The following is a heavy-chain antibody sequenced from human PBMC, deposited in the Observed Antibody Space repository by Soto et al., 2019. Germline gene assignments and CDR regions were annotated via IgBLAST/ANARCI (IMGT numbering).Heavy chain of an antibody. CDR1: SGSISGDSVCSVSYD. D-gene: IGHD3-10*01. V-gene: IGHV4-39*01. CDR3: AAGRGGSYTPFDS. Sequence: QLQLQESGPGLVKPSETLSLTCTVSSGSISGDSVCSVSYDWGWIRKHPGKGPECIGTIYYGGSTYSNPSLTSRSTISVDTSENQYSLRLSSVNAAVTAVDYCAAGRGGSYTPFDSWGQGTLVTVSS. J-gene: IGHJ4*02. CDR2: IYYGGST.